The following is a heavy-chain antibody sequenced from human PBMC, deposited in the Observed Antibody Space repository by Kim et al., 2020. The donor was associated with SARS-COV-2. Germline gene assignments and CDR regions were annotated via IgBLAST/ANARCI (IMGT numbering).Heavy chain of an antibody. CDR2: INHSGST. CDR3: ARGGGVSELELRVVAWFDP. CDR1: GGSFSGYY. V-gene: IGHV4-34*01. J-gene: IGHJ5*02. D-gene: IGHD1-7*01. Sequence: SETLSLTCAVYGGSFSGYYWSWIRQPPGKGLEWIGEINHSGSTNYNPSLKSRVTISVDTSKNQFSLKLSSVTAADTAVYYCARGGGVSELELRVVAWFDPWGQGTLVTVSS.